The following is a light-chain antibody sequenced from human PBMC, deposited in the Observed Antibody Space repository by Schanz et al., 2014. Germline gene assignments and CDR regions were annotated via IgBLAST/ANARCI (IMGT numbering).Light chain of an antibody. V-gene: IGKV3-15*01. J-gene: IGKJ5*01. Sequence: EIVLTQSPGTLSLSPGERATLSCGASQSVSGSYLAWYQQKPGQAPRLLIYDASTRATGIPARFSGSGSGTEFTLTISSLQSEDFAVYYCQQYNIWPPSITFGQGTRLEIK. CDR2: DAS. CDR1: QSVSGSY. CDR3: QQYNIWPPSIT.